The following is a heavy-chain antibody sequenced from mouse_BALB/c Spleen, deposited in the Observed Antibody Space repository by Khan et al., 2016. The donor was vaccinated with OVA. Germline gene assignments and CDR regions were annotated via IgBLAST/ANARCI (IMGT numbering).Heavy chain of an antibody. CDR3: ARPHYFSDVLGS. CDR2: INTYTGEP. Sequence: QIQLVQSGPELKKPGETVKISCKASGYTFTNYGMNWVKQAPGKGLKWMGWINTYTGEPTYADDFKGRFAFSLETSASTAYLQIDNLKNEDTATYVCARPHYFSDVLGSWGQGTSVTVSS. D-gene: IGHD1-1*01. J-gene: IGHJ4*01. CDR1: GYTFTNYG. V-gene: IGHV9-3-1*01.